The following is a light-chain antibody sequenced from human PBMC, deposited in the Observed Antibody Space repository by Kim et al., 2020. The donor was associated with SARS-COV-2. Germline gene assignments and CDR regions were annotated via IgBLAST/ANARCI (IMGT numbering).Light chain of an antibody. CDR1: SSDVGKYNL. Sequence: QSALTQPASVSGSPGQSITISCTGTSSDVGKYNLVSWYQQHPGKAPELMIYEVTKRTSGVSTRFFGSKSGNSASLTISALQTDDEADYYCCSYAGDGTLVFGGGTKLTVL. V-gene: IGLV2-23*02. CDR2: EVT. CDR3: CSYAGDGTLV. J-gene: IGLJ3*02.